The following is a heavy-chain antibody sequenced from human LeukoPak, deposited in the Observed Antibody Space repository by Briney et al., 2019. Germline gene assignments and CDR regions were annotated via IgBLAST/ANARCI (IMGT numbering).Heavy chain of an antibody. V-gene: IGHV4-34*01. CDR1: GGSFSGYY. J-gene: IGHJ4*02. CDR3: ARGEARRAAVARYYFDY. D-gene: IGHD6-19*01. CDR2: INHSGST. Sequence: SETLSLTCAVYGGSFSGYYWSWIRQPPGKGLEWIGEINHSGSTNYNPSLKSRVTMSVDTSKNQFSLKLSSVTAADTAVYYCARGEARRAAVARYYFDYWGQGTLVTVSS.